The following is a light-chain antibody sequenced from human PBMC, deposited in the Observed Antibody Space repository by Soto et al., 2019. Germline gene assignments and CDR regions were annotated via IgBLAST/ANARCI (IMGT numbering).Light chain of an antibody. CDR1: SSDVGGYNY. Sequence: QSALTQPASVSGSPGQSITISCTGTSSDVGGYNYVSWYPQHPGKAPKLMIYEVSNRPSGVSNRFSGSKSGNTASLTISGLQAEDEADYYCSSYTSSSTLVVFGAGTQLTVL. CDR3: SSYTSSSTLVV. CDR2: EVS. J-gene: IGLJ2*01. V-gene: IGLV2-14*01.